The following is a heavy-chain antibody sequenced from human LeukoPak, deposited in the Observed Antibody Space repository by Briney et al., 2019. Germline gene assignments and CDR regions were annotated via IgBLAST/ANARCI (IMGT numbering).Heavy chain of an antibody. D-gene: IGHD3-16*02. Sequence: PGGSLRLSCPASGFTFSNAWMSWVRQAPGKGLEWVGRIKSKTDGSTTDYAAPVKDKFTIAREDSKSTLYLQMNSLKTEDTAVYYCTTELYYDYVWGSYRKWGQGTLVTVSS. CDR3: TTELYYDYVWGSYRK. J-gene: IGHJ4*02. V-gene: IGHV3-15*01. CDR1: GFTFSNAW. CDR2: IKSKTDGSTT.